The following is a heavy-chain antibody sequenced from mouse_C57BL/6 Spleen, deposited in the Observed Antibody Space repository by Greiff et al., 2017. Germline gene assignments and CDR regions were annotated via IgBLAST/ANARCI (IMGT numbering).Heavy chain of an antibody. CDR2: IHPNSGST. CDR1: GYTFTSYW. V-gene: IGHV1-64*01. J-gene: IGHJ2*01. D-gene: IGHD4-1*01. Sequence: QVQLQQPGAELVKPGASVKLSCKASGYTFTSYWMHWVKQRPGQGLEWIGMIHPNSGSTNYNEKFKSKATLTVDKSSSTAYMQLSSLTSEDSAVYDCARSQTGTGPYLDYWGQGTTLTVSS. CDR3: ARSQTGTGPYLDY.